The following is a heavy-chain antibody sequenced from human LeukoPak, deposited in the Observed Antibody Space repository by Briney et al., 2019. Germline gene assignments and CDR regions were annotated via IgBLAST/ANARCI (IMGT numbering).Heavy chain of an antibody. CDR1: GFTFSSYS. Sequence: PGGSLRLSCAASGFTFSSYSMNWVRQAPGKGREWVSYISSSSSTIYYADSVKGRFTISRDNAKNSLYLQMNSLRSEDTAVYYCARDRSGAARLYWFDPWGQGTLVTVSS. V-gene: IGHV3-48*01. CDR3: ARDRSGAARLYWFDP. J-gene: IGHJ5*02. D-gene: IGHD6-6*01. CDR2: ISSSSSTI.